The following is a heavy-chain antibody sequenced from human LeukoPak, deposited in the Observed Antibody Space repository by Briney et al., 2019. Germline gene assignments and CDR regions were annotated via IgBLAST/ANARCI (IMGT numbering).Heavy chain of an antibody. CDR1: GGTFSSYA. J-gene: IGHJ4*02. CDR3: AIWFGEFLYYFDY. D-gene: IGHD3-10*01. Sequence: GASVKVSCKASGGTFSSYAISWVRQAPGQGLEWMGGIIPIFGTANYAQKFQGRVTITADESTSTDYMELSSLRSEDTAVYYCAIWFGEFLYYFDYWGQGTLVTVSS. V-gene: IGHV1-69*13. CDR2: IIPIFGTA.